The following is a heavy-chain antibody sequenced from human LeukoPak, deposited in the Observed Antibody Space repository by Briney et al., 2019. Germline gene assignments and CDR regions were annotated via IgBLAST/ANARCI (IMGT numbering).Heavy chain of an antibody. D-gene: IGHD6-25*01. CDR2: IYHTGST. J-gene: IGHJ4*02. CDR1: GGSISSYY. Sequence: SETLSLTCTVSGGSISSYYWSWIPQPPGKGLEWIANIYHTGSTNYNPSLSSRVTISIDTATNQFSLKLTSVTAADTAVYYCARRGRNSSGWQDYLWGQGTLVTVPS. CDR3: ARRGRNSSGWQDYL. V-gene: IGHV4-59*01.